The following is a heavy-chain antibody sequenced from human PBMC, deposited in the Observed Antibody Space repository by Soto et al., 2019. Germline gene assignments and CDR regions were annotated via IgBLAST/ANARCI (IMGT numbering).Heavy chain of an antibody. D-gene: IGHD3-10*01. CDR2: IYYSGST. CDR1: GFSLRSAGYY. J-gene: IGHJ6*02. V-gene: IGHV4-31*02. CDR3: ARDHPMVRGVTYYGMDV. Sequence: TLTLTWPVSGFSLRSAGYYWIWLRAHPGKGLEWIGYIYYSGSTYYNPSLKSRVTISVDTSKNQFSLKLSSVTAADTAVYYCARDHPMVRGVTYYGMDVWGQGTTVNAS.